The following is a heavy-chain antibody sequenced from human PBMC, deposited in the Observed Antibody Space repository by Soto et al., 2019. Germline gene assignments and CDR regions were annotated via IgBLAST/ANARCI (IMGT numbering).Heavy chain of an antibody. Sequence: ASVKVSCKVSGYTLTELSMHWVRQAPGKGLEWMGGFDPEDGETIYAQKFQGRVTMTEDTSTDTAYMELSSLRSEDTAVYYCATVSYLGATRGYYFDYWGQGTLVTVSS. D-gene: IGHD1-26*01. CDR3: ATVSYLGATRGYYFDY. J-gene: IGHJ4*02. CDR1: GYTLTELS. CDR2: FDPEDGET. V-gene: IGHV1-24*01.